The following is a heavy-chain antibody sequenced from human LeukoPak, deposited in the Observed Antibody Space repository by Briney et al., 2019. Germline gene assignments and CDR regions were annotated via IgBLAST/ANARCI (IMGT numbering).Heavy chain of an antibody. D-gene: IGHD2-2*01. J-gene: IGHJ5*02. CDR2: IIPIFGTA. V-gene: IGHV1-69*01. Sequence: SVKVSCKASGGTFSSYAISWVRQAPGQGLEWMGGIIPIFGTANYAQKFQGRVTITADESTSTAYMELSSLRSEDTAVYYCARVVPVVPAATSWFDLWGQGTLVTVSS. CDR1: GGTFSSYA. CDR3: ARVVPVVPAATSWFDL.